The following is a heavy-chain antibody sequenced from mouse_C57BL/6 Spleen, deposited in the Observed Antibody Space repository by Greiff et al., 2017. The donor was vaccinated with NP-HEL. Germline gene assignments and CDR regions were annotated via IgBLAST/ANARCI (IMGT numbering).Heavy chain of an antibody. D-gene: IGHD2-4*01. Sequence: EVQLQQSGPVLVKPGASVKMSCKASGYTFTDYYMNWVKQSHGKSLEWIGVINPYNGGTSYNQKFKGKATLTVDKSSSTAYMELNSLTSEDSAVYYCARGMITGGGAMDYWGQGTSVTVSS. J-gene: IGHJ4*01. CDR2: INPYNGGT. V-gene: IGHV1-19*01. CDR3: ARGMITGGGAMDY. CDR1: GYTFTDYY.